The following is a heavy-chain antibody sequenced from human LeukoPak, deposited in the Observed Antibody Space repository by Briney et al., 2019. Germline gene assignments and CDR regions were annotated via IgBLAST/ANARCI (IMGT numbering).Heavy chain of an antibody. D-gene: IGHD3-16*02. CDR1: GGSISSDY. CDR3: ARVSARRLGELSLFWSAEVGYFDL. J-gene: IGHJ2*01. CDR2: IYYSGST. V-gene: IGHV4-59*01. Sequence: SETLSLTCTVSGGSISSDYWSWIRQPPGKGLEWIGHIYYSGSTNFNPSLKSRVTISVDTSKNQFSLKLSSVTAADTAVYYCARVSARRLGELSLFWSAEVGYFDLWGRGTLVTVSS.